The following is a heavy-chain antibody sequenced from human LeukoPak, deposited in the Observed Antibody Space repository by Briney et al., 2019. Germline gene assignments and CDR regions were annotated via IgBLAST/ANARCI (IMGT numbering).Heavy chain of an antibody. V-gene: IGHV3-23*01. CDR1: GFIFNNYA. Sequence: GGSLRLSCAASGFIFNNYAMGWVRQAPGKGLEWVSAISGDGDATKYADSVKGRFTISRDNSKNTLYLQMNSLRAEDTAVYYCARATMVRGVIMDVWGQGTTVTVSS. D-gene: IGHD3-10*01. CDR3: ARATMVRGVIMDV. CDR2: ISGDGDAT. J-gene: IGHJ6*02.